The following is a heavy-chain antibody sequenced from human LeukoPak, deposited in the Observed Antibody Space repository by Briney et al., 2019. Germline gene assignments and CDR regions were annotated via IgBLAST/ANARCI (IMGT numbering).Heavy chain of an antibody. V-gene: IGHV4-61*01. D-gene: IGHD3-22*01. CDR1: GRSVGSGSYY. Sequence: KPSETLSLTCTVSGRSVGSGSYYWSWIRQPPGKGLEWIGYIYYSGSTNYNPSLKSRVTISVDTSKNQFSPKLSSVTAADTAVYYCAREAMYYYDSSGYDEILRYFDYWGQGTLVTVSS. J-gene: IGHJ4*02. CDR2: IYYSGST. CDR3: AREAMYYYDSSGYDEILRYFDY.